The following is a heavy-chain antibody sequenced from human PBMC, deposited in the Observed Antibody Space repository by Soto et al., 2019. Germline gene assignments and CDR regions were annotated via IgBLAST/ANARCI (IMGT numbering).Heavy chain of an antibody. J-gene: IGHJ4*02. CDR1: GFSFSDSA. V-gene: IGHV3-73*01. CDR2: TRSKAHSYAT. CDR3: TRHTFYD. Sequence: GGSLRLSCAASGFSFSDSAIHWVRQASGKGLEWVGRTRSKAHSYATAFAASVKGRFTISRDDSKNTVYLQMNSQKTEDTAVYSCTRHTFYDWGQEPLVTVSS.